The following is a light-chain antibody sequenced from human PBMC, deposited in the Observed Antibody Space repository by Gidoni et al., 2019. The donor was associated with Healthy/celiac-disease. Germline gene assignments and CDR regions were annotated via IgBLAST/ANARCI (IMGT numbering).Light chain of an antibody. V-gene: IGKV1D-12*01. CDR2: GAS. CDR1: QGVSSG. J-gene: IGKJ2*01. Sequence: DIQMTQSPSSVSASVGDRVTITCRASQGVSSGLAWYQQKPGKAPNLLMYGASSLQSGVPSRFSGSGSGTDFTLTISSLQPEDFATYYCQQANSFPYTFGQGTKLEIK. CDR3: QQANSFPYT.